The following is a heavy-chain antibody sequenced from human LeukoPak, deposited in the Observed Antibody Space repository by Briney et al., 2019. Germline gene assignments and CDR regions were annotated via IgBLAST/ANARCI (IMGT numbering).Heavy chain of an antibody. CDR2: IYSNTNT. V-gene: IGHV3-66*01. J-gene: IGHJ4*02. CDR1: GFTVSNNE. CDR3: ARGLVGAAGLFDY. D-gene: IGHD6-13*01. Sequence: QPGGSLRFSCAATGFTVSNNEMTWGRKTPGTGLEWVSVIYSNTNTYYADSVKGRFTISRDNSKNTLYLQMNSLRAEDTAVYYCARGLVGAAGLFDYWGQGALVTVSS.